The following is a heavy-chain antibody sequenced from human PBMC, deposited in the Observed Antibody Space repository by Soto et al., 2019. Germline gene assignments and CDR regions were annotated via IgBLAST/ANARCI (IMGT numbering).Heavy chain of an antibody. V-gene: IGHV3-23*01. CDR3: AKILGTSDTGH. CDR2: ISFNGGVT. Sequence: GGSPRLSFAAPGFTFFNYSITRVRQAPGKGLEWVSSISFNGGVTFYGDSVKGRVTISRDNSKNTLFLQMNSLRADDTAVYYCAKILGTSDTGHWGQGTLVTVSS. D-gene: IGHD3-3*01. CDR1: GFTFFNYS. J-gene: IGHJ4*02.